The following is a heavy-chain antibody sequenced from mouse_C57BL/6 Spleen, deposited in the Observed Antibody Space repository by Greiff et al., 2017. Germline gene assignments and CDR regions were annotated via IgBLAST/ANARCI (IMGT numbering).Heavy chain of an antibody. Sequence: VQLQQSGAELARPGASVKLSCKASGYTFTSYGISWVKQSTGQGLEWIGELYPRSGNTYYNGKLKGKASLTADKSSSTGYMELRSLTSEDSAVYFCARKEDYGSSYSFDYWGQGTSVTVSS. CDR1: GYTFTSYG. J-gene: IGHJ4*01. CDR2: LYPRSGNT. V-gene: IGHV1-81*01. CDR3: ARKEDYGSSYSFDY. D-gene: IGHD1-1*01.